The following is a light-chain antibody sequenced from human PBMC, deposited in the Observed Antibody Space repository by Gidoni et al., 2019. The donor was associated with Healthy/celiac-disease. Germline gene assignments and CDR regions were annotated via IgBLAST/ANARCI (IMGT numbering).Light chain of an antibody. CDR3: QQRSNWPLT. Sequence: EIVLTQSPATLSLSPGERATLSCRASQSVSSYLAWYQQTPGQAPRLLIYDASNRATGIPARFSGSGSGTDFTLTISILDPEDFAVYYCQQRSNWPLTFGGGTKVEIK. CDR1: QSVSSY. J-gene: IGKJ4*01. V-gene: IGKV3-11*01. CDR2: DAS.